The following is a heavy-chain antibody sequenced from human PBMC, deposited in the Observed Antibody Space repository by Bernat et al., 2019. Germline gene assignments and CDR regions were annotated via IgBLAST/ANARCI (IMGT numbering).Heavy chain of an antibody. CDR2: ISSSGSTI. V-gene: IGHV3-48*03. CDR3: ARLYSYGYRHFDY. J-gene: IGHJ4*02. Sequence: VQLVESGGGLVQPGGSLRLSCAASGFTFSSYEMNWVRQAPGKGLEWVSYISSSGSTIYYADSVKGRFTISRDNAKNSLYLQMNSLRAEDTAVYYCARLYSYGYRHFDYWGQGTLVTVSS. CDR1: GFTFSSYE. D-gene: IGHD5-18*01.